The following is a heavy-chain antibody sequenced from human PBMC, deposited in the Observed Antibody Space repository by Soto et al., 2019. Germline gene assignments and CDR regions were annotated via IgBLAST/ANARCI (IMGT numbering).Heavy chain of an antibody. CDR1: GFTFSSYG. D-gene: IGHD6-13*01. CDR2: ISYDGSNK. J-gene: IGHJ1*01. CDR3: ANSGWYNPDGYFQH. V-gene: IGHV3-30*18. Sequence: GSLRLSCAASGFTFSSYGMHWVRQAPGKGLEWVAVISYDGSNKYYAESVKGRFTISRDNSKNTVDLQMNSLRAEDTAVYYCANSGWYNPDGYFQHWGQGTLVTVSS.